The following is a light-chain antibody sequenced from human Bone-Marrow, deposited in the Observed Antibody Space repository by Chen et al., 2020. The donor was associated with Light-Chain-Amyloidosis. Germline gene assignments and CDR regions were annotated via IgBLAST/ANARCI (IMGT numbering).Light chain of an antibody. CDR3: QQYLSAPLT. V-gene: IGKV4-1*01. J-gene: IGKJ4*01. CDR2: WAS. CDR1: QSVLSTSNNKNY. Sequence: DIVMTQSPDSLAVSLGERATINYKSTQSVLSTSNNKNYIAWYQQKPGQPPKLLVSWASMRESGVPDRLSGSGSGTDFTLTISSLQAEDVAVYYCQQYLSAPLTFGGGTKVEIK.